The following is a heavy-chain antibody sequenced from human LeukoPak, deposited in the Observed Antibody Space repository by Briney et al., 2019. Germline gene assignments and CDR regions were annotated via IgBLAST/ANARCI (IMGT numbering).Heavy chain of an antibody. CDR3: ARDIVVVDNNWFDP. J-gene: IGHJ5*02. V-gene: IGHV4-61*02. D-gene: IGHD2-2*01. CDR2: IFGSGST. CDR1: GGSISSGNYY. Sequence: PSETLSLTCTVSGGSISSGNYYWTWIRQPAGKGLEWIGRIFGSGSTYYNPSLKSRVTISLDTSKNQFSLKLSSVTAADTALYYCARDIVVVDNNWFDPWGQRTLVTVSS.